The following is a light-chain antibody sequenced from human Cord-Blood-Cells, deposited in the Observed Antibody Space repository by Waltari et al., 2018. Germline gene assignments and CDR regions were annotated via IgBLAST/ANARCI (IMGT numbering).Light chain of an antibody. CDR1: VLAKKY. V-gene: IGLV3-27*01. CDR2: KDS. Sequence: SSELTQPSSVSVSPGQTARITCSGDVLAKKYDRWFQQKPGQAPVLVIYKDSERPSGIPERFSGSSSGTTVTLTISGAQVEDEADYYCYSAADNNLWVFGGGTKLTVL. J-gene: IGLJ3*02. CDR3: YSAADNNLWV.